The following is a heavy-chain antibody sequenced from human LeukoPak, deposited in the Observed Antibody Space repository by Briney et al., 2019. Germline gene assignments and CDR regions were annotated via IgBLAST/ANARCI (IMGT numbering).Heavy chain of an antibody. V-gene: IGHV1-69*13. CDR3: ARVPYDQAQYYYYMDV. CDR1: GGTFSSYA. D-gene: IGHD1-1*01. Sequence: GASVKVSCKASGGTFSSYAISWVRQAPGQGLEWMGGIIPIFGTANYAQKFQGRVTIIADESTSTAYMELSSLRSEDTAVYYCARVPYDQAQYYYYMDVWGKGTTVTVSS. CDR2: IIPIFGTA. J-gene: IGHJ6*03.